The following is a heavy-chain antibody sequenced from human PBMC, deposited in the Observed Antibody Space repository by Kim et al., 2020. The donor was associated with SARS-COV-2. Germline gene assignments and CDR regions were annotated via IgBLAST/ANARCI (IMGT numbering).Heavy chain of an antibody. V-gene: IGHV1-18*01. J-gene: IGHJ4*02. Sequence: ASVKVSCKASGYTFTSYGINWVRQAHGQGLEWMGWSSGYSGNTNYAQQFQGRVTMTTDTSTRTTYMELKSLRADDTAVYYCTRGPRDRSGSPCFYWGQGTLVTVSS. CDR3: TRGPRDRSGSPCFY. CDR1: GYTFTSYG. CDR2: SSGYSGNT. D-gene: IGHD3-22*01.